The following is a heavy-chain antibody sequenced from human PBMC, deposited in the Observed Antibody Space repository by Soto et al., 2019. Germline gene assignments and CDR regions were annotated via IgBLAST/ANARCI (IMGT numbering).Heavy chain of an antibody. V-gene: IGHV3-66*01. CDR1: GFTVSRSY. J-gene: IGHJ4*02. D-gene: IGHD2-21*02. CDR2: IFAGGAS. CDR3: ARGLHSESMFLSRAAN. Sequence: EVLLVGSGGGLVQPGGALRIPRASSGFTVSRSYLTWVRQAPGKGFWWVSTIFAGGASYYPASVKGRFMMSRDISSNTLFLQMNNLRAEDTADYYCARGLHSESMFLSRAANWGQGIVVAVSS.